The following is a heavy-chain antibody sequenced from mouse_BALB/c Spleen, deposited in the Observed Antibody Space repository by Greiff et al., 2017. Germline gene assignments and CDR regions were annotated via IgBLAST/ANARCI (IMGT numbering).Heavy chain of an antibody. CDR2: ISYDGSN. Sequence: VQLQQSGPGLVKPSQSLSLTCSVTGYSITSGYYWNWIRQFPGNKLEWMGYISYDGSNNYNPSLKNRISITRDTSKNQFFLKLNSVTTEDTATYYCARKGIGFDYWGQGTTLTVSS. CDR1: GYSITSGYY. J-gene: IGHJ2*01. CDR3: ARKGIGFDY. V-gene: IGHV3-6*02.